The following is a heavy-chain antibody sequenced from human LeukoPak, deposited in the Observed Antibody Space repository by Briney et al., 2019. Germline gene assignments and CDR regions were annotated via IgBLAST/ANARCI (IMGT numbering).Heavy chain of an antibody. V-gene: IGHV3-74*01. D-gene: IGHD4-11*01. J-gene: IGHJ4*02. Sequence: GGSPRLSCAASGFTFGDYWMHWVRQAPGKGLVWVSRIISDGSSASYADSVKGRFTMSRDNAKNTLHLQMNSLRVEDTAVYYCVRDSNYHPDCWGQGILVTVSS. CDR2: IISDGSSA. CDR3: VRDSNYHPDC. CDR1: GFTFGDYW.